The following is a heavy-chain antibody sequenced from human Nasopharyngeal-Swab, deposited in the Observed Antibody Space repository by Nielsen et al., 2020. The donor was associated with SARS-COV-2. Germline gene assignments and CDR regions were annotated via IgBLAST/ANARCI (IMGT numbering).Heavy chain of an antibody. J-gene: IGHJ4*02. CDR3: ATPRGRGYDEARFDY. Sequence: GESLKISCKGSGYSFTSYWISWVRQLLGKGLEWIGRIDPSDSYTNYSPSFQGHVTISVDKSISTAYLQWSRLKASDTAIYYCATPRGRGYDEARFDYWGQGTLVTVSS. V-gene: IGHV5-10-1*01. CDR2: IDPSDSYT. D-gene: IGHD5-12*01. CDR1: GYSFTSYW.